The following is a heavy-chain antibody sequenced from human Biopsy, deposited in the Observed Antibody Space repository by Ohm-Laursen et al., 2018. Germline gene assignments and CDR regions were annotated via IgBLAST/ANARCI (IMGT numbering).Heavy chain of an antibody. D-gene: IGHD3-3*01. CDR3: ARVRGGFLEWFDY. J-gene: IGHJ5*01. CDR2: IYYSGTT. CDR1: GESMGTYY. Sequence: SETLSLTCTVSGESMGTYYWSWIRQPPGKVMEWIASIYYSGTTHKNPSLKSRVTISVDTSQGLLSLDLSSVTAADTAVYYCARVRGGFLEWFDYWGRGTLVTVSS. V-gene: IGHV4-59*01.